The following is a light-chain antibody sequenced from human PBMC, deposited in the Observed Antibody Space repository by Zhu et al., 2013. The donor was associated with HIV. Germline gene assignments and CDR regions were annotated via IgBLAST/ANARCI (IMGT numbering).Light chain of an antibody. CDR2: STS. J-gene: IGKJ4*01. CDR3: QQYNNWPPLT. V-gene: IGKV3D-15*01. CDR1: EIFSRSY. Sequence: EIVMTQSPATLSVSPGDRATLSCRASEIFSRSYLAWYQHKVGQSPRLLIYSTSTRATGTPDRFSGSGSGTEFTLTISSLQSEDFAVYYCQQYNNWPPLTFGGGTKVEIK.